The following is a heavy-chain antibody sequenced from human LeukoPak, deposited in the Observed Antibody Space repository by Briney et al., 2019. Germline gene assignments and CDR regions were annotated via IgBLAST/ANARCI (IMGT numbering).Heavy chain of an antibody. V-gene: IGHV3-23*01. Sequence: GGSLRLSCAASGFTFSSYAMTWVRQAPGKGLEWVSTFRSSGGSTYYADSVKGRFTISRDSSKDTLFPQMNSLRAEDTAVYYCAKYCSGGNCYSGLYWGQGTLVTVSS. J-gene: IGHJ4*02. D-gene: IGHD2-15*01. CDR2: FRSSGGST. CDR3: AKYCSGGNCYSGLY. CDR1: GFTFSSYA.